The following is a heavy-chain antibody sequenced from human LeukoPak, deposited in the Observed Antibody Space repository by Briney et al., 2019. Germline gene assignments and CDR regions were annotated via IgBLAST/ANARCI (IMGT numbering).Heavy chain of an antibody. V-gene: IGHV3-33*01. CDR2: MWYDGSNE. D-gene: IGHD1/OR15-1a*01. J-gene: IGHJ3*01. CDR1: GFTFSTYH. CDR3: AREFRTTTWSFDAFDL. Sequence: GGSLRLSCAASGFTFSTYHMHWVRQAPGKGLEWVAIMWYDGSNEYYANSVKGRFTISRDNSKHTVYLQMNCLRADDTAVYYCAREFRTTTWSFDAFDLWGQGTMVTVSS.